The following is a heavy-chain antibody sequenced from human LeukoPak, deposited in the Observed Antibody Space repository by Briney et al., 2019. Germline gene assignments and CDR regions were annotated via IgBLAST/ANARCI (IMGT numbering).Heavy chain of an antibody. V-gene: IGHV4-38-2*02. D-gene: IGHD3-10*01. J-gene: IGHJ5*02. Sequence: SETLSLTCTVSGYSISSGYYWGWIRQPPGKGLEWIGSIYHSGSTYYNPSLKSRVTISVDTSKNQFSLKLSSVTAADTAVYYCARRGYHNWFDPWGQETLVTVSS. CDR3: ARRGYHNWFDP. CDR2: IYHSGST. CDR1: GYSISSGYY.